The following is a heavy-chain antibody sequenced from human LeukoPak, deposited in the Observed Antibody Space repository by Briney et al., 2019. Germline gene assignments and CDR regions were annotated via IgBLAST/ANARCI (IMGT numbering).Heavy chain of an antibody. J-gene: IGHJ4*02. Sequence: ASVKVSCKASGYTFTGYYMHWVRQAPGQGLEWMGWINPKRGDTNYAQKFQGRVTMTRDTSISTVYMELSSLRSEDTAVYYCARVVRRHQSSSFGYWGQGTLVTVSS. CDR2: INPKRGDT. V-gene: IGHV1-2*02. CDR1: GYTFTGYY. CDR3: ARVVRRHQSSSFGY. D-gene: IGHD6-13*01.